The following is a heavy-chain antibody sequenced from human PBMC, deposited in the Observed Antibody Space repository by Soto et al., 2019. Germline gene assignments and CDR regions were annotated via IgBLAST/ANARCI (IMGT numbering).Heavy chain of an antibody. J-gene: IGHJ4*02. Sequence: QVQLVQSGAEVKKPGSSVTVSCKASGGTLSSFINYPINWVRQAPGQGLEWMGGIVPNVGTVNYAQKFQGRVTITADKSTGTAYMEVSSLRSEDTALYYCARRDTSGFLRYFDNWGQGTLVTVSS. CDR3: ARRDTSGFLRYFDN. D-gene: IGHD3-3*01. CDR1: GGTLSSFINYP. CDR2: IVPNVGTV. V-gene: IGHV1-69*06.